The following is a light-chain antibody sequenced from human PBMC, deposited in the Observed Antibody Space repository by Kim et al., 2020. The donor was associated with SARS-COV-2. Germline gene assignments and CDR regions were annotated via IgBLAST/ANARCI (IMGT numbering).Light chain of an antibody. Sequence: SPGERAPPSCRASQSIADNYLAWYQQKPGQAPRLLIYAASSRATGIPDRFSGSGSGTDFILTISSLEPEDFAVYYCQQYGNSPPYSFGQGTKLEI. V-gene: IGKV3-20*01. CDR3: QQYGNSPPYS. CDR1: QSIADNY. CDR2: AAS. J-gene: IGKJ2*03.